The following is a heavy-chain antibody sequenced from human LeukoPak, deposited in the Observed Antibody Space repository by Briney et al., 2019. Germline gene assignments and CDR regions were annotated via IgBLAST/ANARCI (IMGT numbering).Heavy chain of an antibody. CDR3: AKDLWVAAREERVT. D-gene: IGHD6-6*01. V-gene: IGHV3-30-3*01. CDR2: ISMGGINK. CDR1: EFTFSNYA. J-gene: IGHJ4*02. Sequence: GGSLRLSCAASEFTFSNYAMHWVRQAPGKGLEWVTLISMGGINKYYADSVKGRFTISRDNSKNTLYLQMNSLRAEDTAVYYCAKDLWVAAREERVTWGQGTLVTVSS.